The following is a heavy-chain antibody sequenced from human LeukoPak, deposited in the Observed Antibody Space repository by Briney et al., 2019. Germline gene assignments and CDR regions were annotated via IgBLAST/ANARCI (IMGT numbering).Heavy chain of an antibody. CDR1: GFTFGDYA. CDR3: IKESSPDYYYYGMDV. D-gene: IGHD6-6*01. V-gene: IGHV3-49*04. CDR2: IRSKAYGGTT. J-gene: IGHJ6*02. Sequence: GGSLRLSCTASGFTFGDYAMSWVRQAPGKGLEWVGFIRSKAYGGTTEYAASVKDRFTISRDDSKSIAYLQMNSLKTEDTAVYYCIKESSPDYYYYGMDVWGQGTTVTVSS.